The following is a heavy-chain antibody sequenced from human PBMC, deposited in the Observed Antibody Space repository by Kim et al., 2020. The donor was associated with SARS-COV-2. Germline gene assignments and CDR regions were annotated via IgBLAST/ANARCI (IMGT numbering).Heavy chain of an antibody. Sequence: SETLSLTCTVSGGSISRSNYHWGWIRQPPGKGLEWIGSINYSGSTFYDPSLKSRVTISSDTSTNLFSLKMNSMTAADTAVYYCVSRNYNNAWHIEENS. CDR2: INYSGST. J-gene: IGHJ5*01. D-gene: IGHD3-10*01. CDR3: VSRNYNNAWHIEENS. CDR1: GGSISRSNYH. V-gene: IGHV4-39*01.